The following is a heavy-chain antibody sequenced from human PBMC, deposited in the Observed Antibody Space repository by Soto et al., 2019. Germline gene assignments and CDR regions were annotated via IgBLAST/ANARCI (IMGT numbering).Heavy chain of an antibody. CDR2: IWYDGSNK. J-gene: IGHJ6*02. CDR1: GFTFSSYG. Sequence: GGSLRLSCAASGFTFSSYGMHWVRQAPGKGLEWVAVIWYDGSNKYYTDSVKGRFTISRDNSKSTLYLQMNSLRAEDTAVYYCARDHHTAMVQDVWGQGTTVTVSS. CDR3: ARDHHTAMVQDV. D-gene: IGHD5-18*01. V-gene: IGHV3-33*01.